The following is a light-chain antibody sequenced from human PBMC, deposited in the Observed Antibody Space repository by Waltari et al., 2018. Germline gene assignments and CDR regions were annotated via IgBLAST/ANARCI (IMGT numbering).Light chain of an antibody. J-gene: IGKJ4*01. CDR3: QQYKSYPLT. V-gene: IGKV1-5*03. CDR1: QSISSW. CDR2: QAS. Sequence: DIQMTQSPSTLSASVGDRVTITCRASQSISSWLAWYQQKPGKAPKLLIYQASSLESGVPSRFSGNGSGTEFSLTISSLQADDFATYCCQQYKSYPLTFSGGTKVEIK.